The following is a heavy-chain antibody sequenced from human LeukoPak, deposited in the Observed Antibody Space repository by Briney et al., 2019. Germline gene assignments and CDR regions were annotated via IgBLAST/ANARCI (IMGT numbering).Heavy chain of an antibody. J-gene: IGHJ4*02. CDR1: GYTFTSYY. CDR3: ASSPKARFLEWLPPGYFDY. CDR2: INPSGGST. D-gene: IGHD3-3*01. Sequence: SCAASGYTFTSYYMHWVRQAPGQGLEWMGIINPSGGSTSYAQKFQGRVTMTRDTSTSTVYMGLSSLRSEDTAVYYCASSPKARFLEWLPPGYFDYWGQGTLVTVSS. V-gene: IGHV1-46*01.